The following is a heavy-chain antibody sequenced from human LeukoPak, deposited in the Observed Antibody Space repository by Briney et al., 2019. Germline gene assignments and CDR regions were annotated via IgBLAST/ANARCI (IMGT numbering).Heavy chain of an antibody. CDR2: IYYSGST. D-gene: IGHD1-26*01. J-gene: IGHJ4*02. Sequence: SETLSLTCTVSGGSISSYYWSWIRQPPGKGLEWIGSIYYSGSTYYNPSLKSRVTISVDTSKNQFSLKLSSVTAADTAVYYCARQGGGATFDYWGQGTLVTVSS. CDR1: GGSISSYY. CDR3: ARQGGGATFDY. V-gene: IGHV4-59*05.